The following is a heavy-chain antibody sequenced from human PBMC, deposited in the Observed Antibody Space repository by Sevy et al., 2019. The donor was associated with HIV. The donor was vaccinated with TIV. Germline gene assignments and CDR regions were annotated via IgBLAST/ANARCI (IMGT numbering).Heavy chain of an antibody. V-gene: IGHV3-30*04. CDR1: GFTFSSYA. Sequence: GGSLRLSCAASGFTFSSYAMHWVRQAPGKGLERVAVISYDGSNKYYADSVKGRFTISRDNSKNTLYLQMNSLRAEDTAVYYCARDLNGSVIDYWGQGTLVTVSS. D-gene: IGHD3-10*01. CDR2: ISYDGSNK. J-gene: IGHJ4*02. CDR3: ARDLNGSVIDY.